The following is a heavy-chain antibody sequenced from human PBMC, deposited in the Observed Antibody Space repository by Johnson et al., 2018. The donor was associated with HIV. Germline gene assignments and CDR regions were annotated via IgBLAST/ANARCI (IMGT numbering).Heavy chain of an antibody. V-gene: IGHV3-30*04. CDR1: GFTFSSYA. Sequence: QVQLVESGGGVVPPGRSLRLSCAASGFTFSSYAMHWVRQAPGRGLEWVAVKSYGGGIQDYADSVKGRFTISRDNSRNPLFLQLGSLRVEDTAVYYCAREWEKNNSGCYPTVMGIWGQGTRVTVSS. J-gene: IGHJ3*02. CDR3: AREWEKNNSGCYPTVMGI. D-gene: IGHD3-22*01. CDR2: KSYGGGIQ.